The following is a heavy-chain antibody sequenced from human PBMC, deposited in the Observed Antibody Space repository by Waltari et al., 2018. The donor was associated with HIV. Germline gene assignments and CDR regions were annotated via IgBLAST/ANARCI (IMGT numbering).Heavy chain of an antibody. Sequence: QLQLQESGPGLVKPSETLSLTCTVSGGSISSRSYYWGWIRHPPGKGLEWIGSIYYSGSTYYNPSLKSRVTISVDTSKNQFSLKLSSVTAADTAVYYCARAGTYDILTGYLNWFDPWGQGTLVTVSS. J-gene: IGHJ5*02. CDR3: ARAGTYDILTGYLNWFDP. V-gene: IGHV4-39*07. CDR2: IYYSGST. D-gene: IGHD3-9*01. CDR1: GGSISSRSYY.